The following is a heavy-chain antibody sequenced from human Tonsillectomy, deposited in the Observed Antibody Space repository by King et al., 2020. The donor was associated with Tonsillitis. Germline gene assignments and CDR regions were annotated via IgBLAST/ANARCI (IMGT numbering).Heavy chain of an antibody. CDR2: ISGSNGGT. J-gene: IGHJ4*02. Sequence: VQLVESGGGLVQPGGSLRLSCAASGFTFSSYAMSWVRQAPGKGLEWVSAISGSNGGTYHADSVKGRFTISRDNSKNTLSRKRNSPMTEDTAVYYCAKGFGYYYDSSGYFDSWGQGTLVTVSS. D-gene: IGHD3-22*01. CDR1: GFTFSSYA. V-gene: IGHV3-23*04. CDR3: AKGFGYYYDSSGYFDS.